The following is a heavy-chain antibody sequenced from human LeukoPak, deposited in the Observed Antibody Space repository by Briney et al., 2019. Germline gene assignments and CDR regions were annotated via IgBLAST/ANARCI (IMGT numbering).Heavy chain of an antibody. J-gene: IGHJ3*02. D-gene: IGHD3-16*01. CDR2: INPSGGST. CDR1: GYTFTSYY. CDR3: ARGGDPAPPHDAFDI. Sequence: ASVKVSCKASGYTFTSYYMHWVRQAPGQGLEWMGIINPSGGSTSYAQKFQGRVTMTRDTSISTAYMELSRLRSDDTAVYYCARGGDPAPPHDAFDIWGQGTMVTVSA. V-gene: IGHV1-46*01.